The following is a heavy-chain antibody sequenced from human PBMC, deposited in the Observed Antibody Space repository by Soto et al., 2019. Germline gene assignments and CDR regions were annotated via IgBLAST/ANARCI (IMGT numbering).Heavy chain of an antibody. J-gene: IGHJ4*02. Sequence: EVQLLESGGGLVQPGGSLRLSCAASGFTFSSYAMSWVRQAPGKGLEWVSAISGSGGSTYYADSVKGRFTISRDNSKNTLYLQMNSLRAEDTAVYYCAKVSRITIFGVAPYFDYWGQGTLVTVSS. V-gene: IGHV3-23*01. D-gene: IGHD3-3*01. CDR2: ISGSGGST. CDR1: GFTFSSYA. CDR3: AKVSRITIFGVAPYFDY.